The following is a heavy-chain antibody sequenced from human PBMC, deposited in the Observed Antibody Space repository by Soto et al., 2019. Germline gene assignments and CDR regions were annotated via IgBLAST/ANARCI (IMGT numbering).Heavy chain of an antibody. CDR2: INHSGST. CDR1: GGSFSGYY. J-gene: IGHJ6*02. D-gene: IGHD2-2*01. CDR3: ASPSWVHPPYYYYYYGMDV. Sequence: LSLTCAVYGGSFSGYYWSWIRQPPGKGLEWIGEINHSGSTNYNPSLKSRVTISVDTSKNQFSLKLSSVTAADTAVYYCASPSWVHPPYYYYYYGMDVWGQGTTVTVSS. V-gene: IGHV4-34*01.